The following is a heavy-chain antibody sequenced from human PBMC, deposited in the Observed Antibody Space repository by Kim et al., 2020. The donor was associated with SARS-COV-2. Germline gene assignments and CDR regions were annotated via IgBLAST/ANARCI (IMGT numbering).Heavy chain of an antibody. CDR3: ARDGLRYFDWLHLDY. D-gene: IGHD3-9*01. CDR2: ISSSSSTI. CDR1: GFTFSSYS. Sequence: GGSLRLSCAASGFTFSSYSMNWVRQAPGKGLEWVSYISSSSSTIYYADSVKGRFTISRDNAKNSLYLQMNSLRDEDTAVYYCARDGLRYFDWLHLDYWGQGTLVTVSS. V-gene: IGHV3-48*02. J-gene: IGHJ4*02.